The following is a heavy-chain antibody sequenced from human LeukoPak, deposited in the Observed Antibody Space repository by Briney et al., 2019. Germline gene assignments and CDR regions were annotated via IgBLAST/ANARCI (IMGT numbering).Heavy chain of an antibody. Sequence: SVKVSXXASXYTXXSNYIHWVRQAPGQGLEWMGRINPNSVCTNYAQKFQGRVTMTRDTSISTAYMELSRLRSDDTAVYYCARDKDYSNYGWFDPWGQGTLVTVSS. CDR3: ARDKDYSNYGWFDP. J-gene: IGHJ5*02. CDR2: INPNSVCT. CDR1: XYTXXSNY. V-gene: IGHV1-2*06. D-gene: IGHD4-11*01.